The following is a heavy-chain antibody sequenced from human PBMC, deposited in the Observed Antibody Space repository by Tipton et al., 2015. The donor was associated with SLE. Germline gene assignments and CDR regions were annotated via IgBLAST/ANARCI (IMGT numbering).Heavy chain of an antibody. V-gene: IGHV4-34*01. CDR2: INHSGST. D-gene: IGHD3/OR15-3a*01. Sequence: TLSLTCRVYGGSFSNYYWSWIRQSPGKGLEWIGEINHSGSTNHNPSLKSRVTISVDTSKNQFSLKLSSVTAADTAAYYCARVPGLDRDYFYYYYMDVWGKGTTVTVSS. CDR3: ARVPGLDRDYFYYYYMDV. CDR1: GGSFSNYY. J-gene: IGHJ6*03.